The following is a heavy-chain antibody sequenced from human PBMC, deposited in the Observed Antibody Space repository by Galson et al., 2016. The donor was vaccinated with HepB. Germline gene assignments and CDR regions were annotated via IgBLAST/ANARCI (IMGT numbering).Heavy chain of an antibody. Sequence: SLRLSCAASGFTFSSSAMSWVRQAPGKGLEWVSEISGSGDTTYYADSVKGRFTISRDNSKNTLYLQLNSLRAEDTAVYYCATDDWRFEDYDDVNPAFYGMDVWGHGTTVTVAS. CDR3: ATDDWRFEDYDDVNPAFYGMDV. V-gene: IGHV3-23*01. J-gene: IGHJ6*02. CDR1: GFTFSSSA. D-gene: IGHD3-22*01. CDR2: ISGSGDTT.